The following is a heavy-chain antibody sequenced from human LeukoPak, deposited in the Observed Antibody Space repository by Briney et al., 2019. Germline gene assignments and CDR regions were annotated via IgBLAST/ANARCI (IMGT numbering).Heavy chain of an antibody. J-gene: IGHJ4*02. CDR1: GYTFTNYH. Sequence: ASLKVSCKASGYTFTNYHINWVRQAFGQGLEWMTWRNPDTGDKGYARKFQDIVTIPTDTSISTAYMELSSLSSEDTAVYFCASTTSMTASGYDYWGQGTLVTVSS. V-gene: IGHV1-8*03. CDR3: ASTTSMTASGYDY. D-gene: IGHD2-21*02. CDR2: RNPDTGDK.